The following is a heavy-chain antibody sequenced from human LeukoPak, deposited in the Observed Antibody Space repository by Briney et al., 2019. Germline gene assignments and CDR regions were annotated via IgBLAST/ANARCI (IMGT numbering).Heavy chain of an antibody. Sequence: PGGSLRLSCTGSGFPFNMFAMNWVRQAPGQGLEWVSXLSRGXETRKYADSVKGRFTVSRDASKNMVFLQMNDLRPEDTAVYYCAKEQRIRHCSEGVCMEGYYFDYWGQGSLVTVSS. J-gene: IGHJ4*02. CDR2: LSRGXETR. CDR3: AKEQRIRHCSEGVCMEGYYFDY. CDR1: GFPFNMFA. V-gene: IGHV3-23*01. D-gene: IGHD2-8*01.